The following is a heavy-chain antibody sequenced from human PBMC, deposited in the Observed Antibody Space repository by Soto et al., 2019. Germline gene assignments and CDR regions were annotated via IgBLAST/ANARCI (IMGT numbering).Heavy chain of an antibody. V-gene: IGHV4-38-2*02. CDR1: GSSITNSFY. Sequence: SETLSLTCRVSGSSITNSFYWGWIRQSPEKGLEWIGSISHTGRTSYNPSLKSRVSTSVDTSKNQFSLTLTSVTAADTAVYYCARDPANLALAVAYFDSWGQGTLVTVSS. J-gene: IGHJ4*02. D-gene: IGHD2-15*01. CDR3: ARDPANLALAVAYFDS. CDR2: ISHTGRT.